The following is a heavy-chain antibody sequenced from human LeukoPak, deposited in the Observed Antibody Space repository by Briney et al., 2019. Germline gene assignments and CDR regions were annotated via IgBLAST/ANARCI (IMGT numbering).Heavy chain of an antibody. CDR1: GFTFSSYS. Sequence: PGGSLRLSCAASGFTFSSYSMNWVRQAPGKGLEWVSYISSSSTIYYADSVKGRFTISRDNAKNSLYLQMNSLRAEDTAVYYCARDIRRFDYWGQGTLVTVSS. CDR3: ARDIRRFDY. D-gene: IGHD2-2*02. J-gene: IGHJ4*02. V-gene: IGHV3-48*01. CDR2: ISSSSTI.